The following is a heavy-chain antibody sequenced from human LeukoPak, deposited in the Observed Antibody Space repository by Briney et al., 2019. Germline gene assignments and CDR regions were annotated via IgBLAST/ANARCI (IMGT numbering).Heavy chain of an antibody. CDR3: ARSRLTYYDFWSGYSRGHPLYYFDY. CDR1: GYTLTELS. J-gene: IGHJ4*02. Sequence: GASVKVTCKGSGYTLTELSMHWVRQAPGKGLEWMGGFDPEDGETIYAQKFQGRVTITADESTSTAYMELSSLRSEDTAVYYCARSRLTYYDFWSGYSRGHPLYYFDYWGQGTLVTVSS. V-gene: IGHV1-24*01. CDR2: FDPEDGET. D-gene: IGHD3-3*01.